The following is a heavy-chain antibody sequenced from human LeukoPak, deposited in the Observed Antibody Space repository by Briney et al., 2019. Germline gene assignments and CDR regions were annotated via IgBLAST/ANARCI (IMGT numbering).Heavy chain of an antibody. CDR2: IYTSGST. V-gene: IGHV4-4*07. CDR1: GGSISSYY. J-gene: IGHJ4*02. D-gene: IGHD6-19*01. CDR3: ARISVAGTAYYFDY. Sequence: SGTLSLTCTVSGGSISSYYWSWIRQPAGKGLEWIGRIYTSGSTNYNPSLKSRVTMSVDTSKNQFSLKLSSVTAADTAVYYCARISVAGTAYYFDYWGQGTLVTVSS.